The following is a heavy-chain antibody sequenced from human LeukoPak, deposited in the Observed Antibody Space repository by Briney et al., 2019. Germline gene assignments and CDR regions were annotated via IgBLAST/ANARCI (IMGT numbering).Heavy chain of an antibody. CDR1: GFTFSSYS. Sequence: GGSLRLSCAASGFTFSSYSMNWVRQAPGKGLEWVSSISSSSSYIYYADSVKGRFTISRDNAKNSLYLQMNSLRAADTAVYYCARDPDYYDSSGYLDYWGQGTLVTVSS. J-gene: IGHJ4*02. V-gene: IGHV3-21*01. D-gene: IGHD3-22*01. CDR3: ARDPDYYDSSGYLDY. CDR2: ISSSSSYI.